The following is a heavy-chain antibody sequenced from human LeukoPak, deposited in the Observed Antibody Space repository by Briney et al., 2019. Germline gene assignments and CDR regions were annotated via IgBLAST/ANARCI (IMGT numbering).Heavy chain of an antibody. J-gene: IGHJ4*02. CDR2: FDPEDGET. D-gene: IGHD3-10*01. V-gene: IGHV1-24*01. CDR3: ATDLLTMVRGAHDY. Sequence: ASVKVSCKVSGYTLTELSMHWVRQAPGKGLEWMGGFDPEDGETIYAQKFQGRVTMTEDTSTDTAYMELSSLRSEDTAVYYCATDLLTMVRGAHDYWGQGTLVTVSS. CDR1: GYTLTELS.